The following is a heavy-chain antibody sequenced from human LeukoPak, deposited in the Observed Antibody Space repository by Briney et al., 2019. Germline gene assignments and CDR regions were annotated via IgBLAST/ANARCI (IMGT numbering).Heavy chain of an antibody. CDR3: APPAMIVVVIDY. V-gene: IGHV3-23*01. CDR2: ISGSGDNT. CDR1: GFTFSSYA. Sequence: PGGSLRLSCAASGFTFSSYAMSWVRQAPGKGLEWVSGISGSGDNTYYADSVKGRFTISRDNSKNTLYLQMNSLRAEDTAVYYCAPPAMIVVVIDYWGQGTLVTVSS. J-gene: IGHJ4*02. D-gene: IGHD3-22*01.